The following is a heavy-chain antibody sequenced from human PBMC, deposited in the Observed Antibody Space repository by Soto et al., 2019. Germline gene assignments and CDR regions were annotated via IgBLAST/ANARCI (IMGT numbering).Heavy chain of an antibody. Sequence: SETLSLTCTVSGGSISSSSYYWGWIRQPPGKGLEWIGSIYYSGSTYYNPSLKSRVTISVDTSKNQFSLKLSSVTAADTAVYYCARHGSLGFLEWFLNWFDPWGQGTLVTVSS. CDR1: GGSISSSSYY. V-gene: IGHV4-39*01. J-gene: IGHJ5*02. CDR2: IYYSGST. CDR3: ARHGSLGFLEWFLNWFDP. D-gene: IGHD3-3*01.